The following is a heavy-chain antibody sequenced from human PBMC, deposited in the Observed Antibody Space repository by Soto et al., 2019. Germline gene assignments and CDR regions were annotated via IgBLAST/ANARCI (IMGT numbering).Heavy chain of an antibody. CDR2: IKHDGSEK. J-gene: IGHJ4*02. D-gene: IGHD3-16*01. CDR1: GFTFSKYW. Sequence: EVQLVESGGGLVQPGGSLRLSCAASGFTFSKYWMSWVRQAPGKGLEWVANIKHDGSEKHHGDSVRGRFTISRDNGKNTGYLQKNSLRAEDTAIYYCVRDWGSRGGQSPDCWGQGTLVTFSS. V-gene: IGHV3-7*01. CDR3: VRDWGSRGGQSPDC.